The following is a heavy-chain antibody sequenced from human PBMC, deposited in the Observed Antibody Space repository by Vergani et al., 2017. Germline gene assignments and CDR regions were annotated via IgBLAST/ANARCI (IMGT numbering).Heavy chain of an antibody. Sequence: QVQLQESGPGLVKPSETLSLTCTVSGGSISSYYWSWIRQPAGKGLEWIGRIYTSGSTNYNPSLKSRVTMSVDTSKNQFSLKLSSVTAADTAVYYCARAPQYCSSTSCYIGPWFDPWGQGTLVTVSS. D-gene: IGHD2-2*02. CDR2: IYTSGST. CDR1: GGSISSYY. J-gene: IGHJ5*02. CDR3: ARAPQYCSSTSCYIGPWFDP. V-gene: IGHV4-4*07.